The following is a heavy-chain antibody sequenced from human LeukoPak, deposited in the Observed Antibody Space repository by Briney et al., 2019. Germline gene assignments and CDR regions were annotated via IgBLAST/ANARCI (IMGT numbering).Heavy chain of an antibody. J-gene: IGHJ4*02. Sequence: PGGSLRLSCAASGFTFDDYAMHWVRQAPGKGLEWVSGISWNSGSIGYADSVKGRFTISRDNAKNSLYLQMDSLRAEDTALYYCAKDIAYSGSYAIDYWGQGTLVTVSS. CDR3: AKDIAYSGSYAIDY. D-gene: IGHD1-26*01. CDR2: ISWNSGSI. CDR1: GFTFDDYA. V-gene: IGHV3-9*01.